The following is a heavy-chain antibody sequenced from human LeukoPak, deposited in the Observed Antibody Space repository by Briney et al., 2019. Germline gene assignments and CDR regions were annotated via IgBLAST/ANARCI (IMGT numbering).Heavy chain of an antibody. CDR3: ASQGPEGTSGWY. V-gene: IGHV3-33*01. CDR2: IWYDGSNT. Sequence: GSLRLSCAASGFTFSSYGMHWVRQAPGKGLEWVAVIWYDGSNTYYADSVKGRFTISRDNSKDTLFLQLNSLRAEDTAVYYCASQGPEGTSGWYWGQGTLVTVSS. D-gene: IGHD6-19*01. CDR1: GFTFSSYG. J-gene: IGHJ4*02.